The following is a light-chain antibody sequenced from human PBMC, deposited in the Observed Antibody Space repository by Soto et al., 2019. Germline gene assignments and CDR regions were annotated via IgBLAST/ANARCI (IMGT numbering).Light chain of an antibody. CDR1: SSDVGGYHY. CDR3: CSYAGSDTLV. J-gene: IGLJ2*01. Sequence: QSALTQPRSVSGSPGQSVTLSCTGTSSDVGGYHYVSWYQHHPGKAPKIIIYDVNKRPSGVPDRFSGSKSGNTASLTISGLQTEDEDDYYCCSYAGSDTLVFGGGTQLTVL. CDR2: DVN. V-gene: IGLV2-11*01.